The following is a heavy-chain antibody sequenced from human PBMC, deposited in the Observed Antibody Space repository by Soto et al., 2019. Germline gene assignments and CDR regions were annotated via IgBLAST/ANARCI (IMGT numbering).Heavy chain of an antibody. D-gene: IGHD3-10*01. Sequence: QVQLQESGPGLVKPSETLSLTCTVSGGSISSYYWSWIRQSPGKGLEWIGYIYYSGSTNYNPSLRRRPXXXMXXSKTQFSLKLSSVTAADTAIYYCAGHPGAVRHFDYWGQGTLVTVSS. CDR1: GGSISSYY. J-gene: IGHJ4*02. V-gene: IGHV4-59*08. CDR2: IYYSGST. CDR3: AGHPGAVRHFDY.